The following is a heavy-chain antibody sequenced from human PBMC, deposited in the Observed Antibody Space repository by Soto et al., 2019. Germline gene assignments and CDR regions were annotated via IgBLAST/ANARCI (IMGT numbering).Heavy chain of an antibody. CDR2: ISAYNGNT. D-gene: IGHD3-22*01. V-gene: IGHV1-18*01. Sequence: QVQLVQSGAEVKKPGASVKVSCKASGYTFTSYGISWVRQAPGQGLEWMGWISAYNGNTNYAQKLQGRVTMTTDTSTSTAYMELRSLRADDTAVYYCARGRYYYDSSGYSWFDPWGQGTLVTVSS. CDR1: GYTFTSYG. CDR3: ARGRYYYDSSGYSWFDP. J-gene: IGHJ5*02.